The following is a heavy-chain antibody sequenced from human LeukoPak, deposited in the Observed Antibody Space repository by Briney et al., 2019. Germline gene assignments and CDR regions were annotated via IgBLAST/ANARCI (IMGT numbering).Heavy chain of an antibody. V-gene: IGHV4-59*01. CDR1: GGSISSYY. D-gene: IGHD1-26*01. Sequence: KPSETLSPTCTVSGGSISSYYWSWIRQPPGKGLEWIGYIYYSGSTNYNPSLKSRVTISVDTSKNQFSLKLSSVTAADTAVYYCALGELLPFDYWGQGTLVTVSS. CDR3: ALGELLPFDY. CDR2: IYYSGST. J-gene: IGHJ4*02.